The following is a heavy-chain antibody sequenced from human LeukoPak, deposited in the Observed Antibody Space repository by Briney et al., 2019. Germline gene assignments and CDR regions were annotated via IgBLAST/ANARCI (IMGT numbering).Heavy chain of an antibody. CDR1: GFTFSSYA. CDR2: ISYDGSNK. J-gene: IGHJ4*02. D-gene: IGHD3-9*01. V-gene: IGHV3-30*04. CDR3: ARDHHKLRCFDWLPGAPYYFDY. Sequence: GGSLRLSCAASGFTFSSYAMHWVRQAPGKGLEWVAVISYDGSNKYYADSVKGRFTISRDNSKNTLYLQMNSLRAEDTAVYYCARDHHKLRCFDWLPGAPYYFDYWGQGTLVTVSS.